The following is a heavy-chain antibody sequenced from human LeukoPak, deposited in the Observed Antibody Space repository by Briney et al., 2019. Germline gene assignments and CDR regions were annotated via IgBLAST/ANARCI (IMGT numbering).Heavy chain of an antibody. J-gene: IGHJ4*02. D-gene: IGHD3-16*01. CDR3: AKDITRGPYDYVWGSYLGY. V-gene: IGHV3-43D*03. CDR2: ISWDGGSS. Sequence: GGSLRLSCAASGFTFDDYAMHWVRQAPGKGLEWVSLISWDGGSSYYADSVKGRFTISRDNSKNSLYLQMNSLRAEDTALYYCAKDITRGPYDYVWGSYLGYWGQGTLVTVSS. CDR1: GFTFDDYA.